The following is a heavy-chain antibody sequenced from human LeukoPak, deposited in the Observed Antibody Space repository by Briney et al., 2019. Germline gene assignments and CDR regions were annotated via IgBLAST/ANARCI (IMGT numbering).Heavy chain of an antibody. V-gene: IGHV4-39*01. CDR3: ARLYYDSSGYYQICYFDY. J-gene: IGHJ4*02. CDR2: IYYSGST. CDR1: GVSISSSSYY. Sequence: KPSETLSLTCTVSGVSISSSSYYWGWIRQPPGKGLEWIGSIYYSGSTYYNPSLKSRVTISVDTSKNQFSLNLSSVTAADTAVYYCARLYYDSSGYYQICYFDYWGQGTLVTVSS. D-gene: IGHD3-22*01.